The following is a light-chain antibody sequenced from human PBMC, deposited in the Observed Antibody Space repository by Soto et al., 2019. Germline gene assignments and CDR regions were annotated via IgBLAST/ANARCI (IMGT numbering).Light chain of an antibody. V-gene: IGLV2-14*01. CDR1: SRDVGSYSH. J-gene: IGLJ3*02. CDR2: EVS. Sequence: QSALTQPASVSGSPGQSITITCTGSSRDVGSYSHVSWYQQHPGKAPKLLIYEVSHWPSGISNRFTGSKSGNTASLTITGLQAEDEDDYYCTSYRNDNTWVFGGGTKLTVL. CDR3: TSYRNDNTWV.